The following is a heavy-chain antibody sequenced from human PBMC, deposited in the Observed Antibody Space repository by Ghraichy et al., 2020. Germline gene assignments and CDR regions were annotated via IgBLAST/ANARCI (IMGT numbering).Heavy chain of an antibody. CDR3: AREKGLGFWSGYHYYYYYYMDV. J-gene: IGHJ6*03. Sequence: ASVKVSCKASGYTFTSYAMNWVRQAPGQGLEWMGWINTNTGNPTYAQGFTGRFVFSLDTSVSTAYLQISSLKAEDTAVYYCAREKGLGFWSGYHYYYYYYMDVWGKGTTVTVSS. CDR1: GYTFTSYA. V-gene: IGHV7-4-1*02. CDR2: INTNTGNP. D-gene: IGHD3-3*01.